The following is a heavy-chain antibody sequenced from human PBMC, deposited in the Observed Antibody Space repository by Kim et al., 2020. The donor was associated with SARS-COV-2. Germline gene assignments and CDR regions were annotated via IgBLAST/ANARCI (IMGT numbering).Heavy chain of an antibody. CDR3: AKDGPSYGDYGVGWFDP. J-gene: IGHJ5*02. V-gene: IGHV3-23*01. CDR2: ISGSGGST. D-gene: IGHD4-17*01. Sequence: GGSLRLSCAASGFTFSSYAMSWVRQAPGKGLEWVSAISGSGGSTYYADSVKGRFTISRDNSKNTLYLQMNSLRAEDTAVYYCAKDGPSYGDYGVGWFDPWGQGPLVTAPS. CDR1: GFTFSSYA.